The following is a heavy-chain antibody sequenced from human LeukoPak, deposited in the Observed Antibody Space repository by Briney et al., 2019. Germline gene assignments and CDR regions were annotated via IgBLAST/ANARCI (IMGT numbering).Heavy chain of an antibody. V-gene: IGHV1-69*13. Sequence: GASVKVSSKASGGTFSSYAISWVRQAPGQGLEWMGGIIPIFGTANYAQKFQGRVTITADESTSTAYMELSSLRSEDTAVYYCARAALTVAPAYGMDVWGQGTTVTVSS. CDR2: IIPIFGTA. CDR3: ARAALTVAPAYGMDV. CDR1: GGTFSSYA. J-gene: IGHJ6*02. D-gene: IGHD3-22*01.